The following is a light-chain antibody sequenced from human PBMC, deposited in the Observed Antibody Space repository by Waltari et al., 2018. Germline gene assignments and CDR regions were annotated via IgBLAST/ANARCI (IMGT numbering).Light chain of an antibody. V-gene: IGKV3-20*01. CDR2: GAS. CDR3: QQYGSTILYT. CDR1: QSLTKRY. Sequence: EVVLTQSPDTLSLSPGESATLSCRASQSLTKRYLAWYQQKPGQAPRLLIYGASSRAPGIPNRFSSSGSATDYTLTISRLEPEDFAVDYCQQYGSTILYTFGQGTKLEIK. J-gene: IGKJ2*01.